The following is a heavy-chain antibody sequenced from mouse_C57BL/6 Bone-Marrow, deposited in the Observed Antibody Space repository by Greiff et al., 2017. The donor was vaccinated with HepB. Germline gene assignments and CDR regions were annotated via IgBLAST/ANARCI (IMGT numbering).Heavy chain of an antibody. CDR2: SRNKANDYTT. V-gene: IGHV7-1*01. CDR1: GFTFSDFY. Sequence: EVQVVESGGGLVQSGRSLRLSCATSGFTFSDFYMEWVRQAPGKGLEWIAASRNKANDYTTEYSASVKGRFIVSRDTSQSILYLQMNALRAEDTAIYYCARDVYGCSYNWYFDVWGTGTTVTVSS. J-gene: IGHJ1*03. D-gene: IGHD1-1*01. CDR3: ARDVYGCSYNWYFDV.